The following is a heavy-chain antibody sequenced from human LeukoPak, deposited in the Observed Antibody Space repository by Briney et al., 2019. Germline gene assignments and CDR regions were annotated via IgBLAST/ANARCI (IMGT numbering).Heavy chain of an antibody. CDR1: GYNFTNYW. Sequence: GESLKISCKASGYNFTNYWIGWVRQMPGKGLEWLGNINPGDSDTRHSPSFQGQVTISADKSITTAYLQWGSLKASDTAMYYCARHTSSGWYEEGYWGQGTLVTVSS. D-gene: IGHD6-19*01. CDR3: ARHTSSGWYEEGY. CDR2: INPGDSDT. V-gene: IGHV5-51*01. J-gene: IGHJ4*02.